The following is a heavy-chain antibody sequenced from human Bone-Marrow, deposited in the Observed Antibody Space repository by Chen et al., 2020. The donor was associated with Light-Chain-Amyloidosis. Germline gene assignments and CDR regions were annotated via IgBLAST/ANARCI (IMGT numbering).Heavy chain of an antibody. D-gene: IGHD2-21*01. J-gene: IGHJ3*01. CDR3: ARGPSEVEWGVVKSAFAFDF. CDR1: GASIISSEYY. V-gene: IGHV4-39*07. CDR2: IVRGDIT. Sequence: QLQLQESGPGLVEPSQTLSLTCTVSGASIISSEYYWGWMRQAPGKGLEWIGSIVRGDITYYTSSLKSRVTLSVDTSNNHISLRLRSVTAGDTAIYYCARGPSEVEWGVVKSAFAFDFWGQGTMVTVSS.